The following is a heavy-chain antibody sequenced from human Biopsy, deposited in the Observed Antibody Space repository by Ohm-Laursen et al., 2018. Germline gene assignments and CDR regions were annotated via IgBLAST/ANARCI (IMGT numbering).Heavy chain of an antibody. J-gene: IGHJ4*02. CDR3: ARGRMTDVFGGPARTDVFDS. CDR1: GYTFNDYY. V-gene: IGHV1-2*02. Sequence: ASAKASRKASGYTFNDYYIPSVRQSPGPGLEWMGWVNPTSGATHSAEKFRGRVALTRDTSISAVYIELRGLKSDDATVYFCARGRMTDVFGGPARTDVFDSWGQGTPVTVSS. D-gene: IGHD3-10*01. CDR2: VNPTSGAT.